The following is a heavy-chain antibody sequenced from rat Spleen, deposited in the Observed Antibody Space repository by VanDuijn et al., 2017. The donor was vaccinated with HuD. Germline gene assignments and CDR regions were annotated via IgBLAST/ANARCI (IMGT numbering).Heavy chain of an antibody. CDR3: TRSTLLGGFAY. CDR2: LWGDGST. D-gene: IGHD3-5*01. Sequence: QVQLKESGPGRVQPSQTLSLTCTVSGFSLSRHGVIWVRQPPGKGLDWMGGLWGDGSTDYNSTLKSRLNITRDTSKSQVFLKLNGLQTEDTALYFCTRSTLLGGFAYWGQGTLVTVSS. CDR1: GFSLSRHG. V-gene: IGHV2-13*01. J-gene: IGHJ3*01.